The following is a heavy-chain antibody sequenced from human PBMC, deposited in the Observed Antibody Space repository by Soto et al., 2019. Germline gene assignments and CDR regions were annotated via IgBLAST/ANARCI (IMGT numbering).Heavy chain of an antibody. CDR2: ISHDGANK. CDR1: TFVFSVYS. D-gene: IGHD3-3*01. Sequence: QVQLVESGGGVVQPERSLRLSCTTSTFVFSVYSLHWVRQAPGKGLEWVALISHDGANKYYADSVKGRFTISRDNSKDTLYLQMNSLRPEDTAVYFCARDKDQYEFWGGTLDSWCQGTLVTVSA. J-gene: IGHJ4*02. CDR3: ARDKDQYEFWGGTLDS. V-gene: IGHV3-30-3*01.